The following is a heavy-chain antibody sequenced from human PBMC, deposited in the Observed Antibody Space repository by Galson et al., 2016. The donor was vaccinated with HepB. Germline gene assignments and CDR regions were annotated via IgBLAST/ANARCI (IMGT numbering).Heavy chain of an antibody. CDR3: GKHGGFDY. CDR1: GFSFSNSG. V-gene: IGHV3-23*01. Sequence: SLRLSCAASGFSFSNSGMSWVRQAPGRGLEWVSGITPSGDATHYADFVKGRFTISRDNSKNTLYLYLNTLTAGDTAIYYCGKHGGFDYWGQGALVTVSS. J-gene: IGHJ4*02. D-gene: IGHD3-16*01. CDR2: ITPSGDAT.